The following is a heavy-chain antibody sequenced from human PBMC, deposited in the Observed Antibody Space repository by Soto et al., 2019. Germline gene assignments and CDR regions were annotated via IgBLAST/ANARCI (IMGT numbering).Heavy chain of an antibody. V-gene: IGHV3-21*05. D-gene: IGHD2-8*01. CDR3: ARDILMVYAIQEFDY. J-gene: IGHJ4*02. CDR1: GFTFSSYS. CDR2: ISSSSYI. Sequence: EVQLVESGGGLVQPGGSLRLSCAASGFTFSSYSMNWVRQAPGKGLEWVSYISSSSYIYYADSVKGRFTISRDNAKNSLYLQMNSLRAEDTAVYYCARDILMVYAIQEFDYWGQGTLVTVSS.